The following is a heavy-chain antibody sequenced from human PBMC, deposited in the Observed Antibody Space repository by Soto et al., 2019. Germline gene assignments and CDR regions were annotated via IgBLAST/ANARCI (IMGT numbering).Heavy chain of an antibody. CDR3: AKDLGGGVGAFDL. Sequence: EMQLLESGGGLVQPGGSLRLSCAASGFTFKNFAINWVRQAPGKGLEWVSIISKSSNEIWYADSVKGRFTISRDNSKSVLYLQLNSLRDDDTAVYYCAKDLGGGVGAFDLWGQGTKVIVSS. CDR2: ISKSSNEI. CDR1: GFTFKNFA. J-gene: IGHJ3*01. V-gene: IGHV3-23*01. D-gene: IGHD3-16*01.